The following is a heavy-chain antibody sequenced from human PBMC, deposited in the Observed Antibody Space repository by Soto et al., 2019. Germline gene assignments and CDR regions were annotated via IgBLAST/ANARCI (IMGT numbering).Heavy chain of an antibody. CDR1: GFTFSSYG. V-gene: IGHV3-33*01. D-gene: IGHD6-13*01. CDR2: IWYDGSNK. Sequence: QVQLVESGGGVVQPGRSLRLSCAASGFTFSSYGMHWVRQAPGKGLEWVAVIWYDGSNKYYEDSVKGRFTISRDNSKNTLYLQMNSLRAEDTAVYYCAREAAAGRKNWFDPWGQGTLVTVSS. J-gene: IGHJ5*02. CDR3: AREAAAGRKNWFDP.